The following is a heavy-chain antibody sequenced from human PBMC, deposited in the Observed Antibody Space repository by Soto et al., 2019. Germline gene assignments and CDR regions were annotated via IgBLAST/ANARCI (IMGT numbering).Heavy chain of an antibody. CDR3: ARDRGEWLVNWFDP. V-gene: IGHV3-30-3*01. CDR1: GFTFSSPA. CDR2: ISYDGSNK. J-gene: IGHJ5*02. Sequence: GGSLRLSCAASGFTFSSPALPRVRQAPGKGLEWVAVISYDGSNKYYADSVKGRFTISRDNSKNTLYLQMNSLRAEDTAVYYCARDRGEWLVNWFDPWGQGTLVTVSS. D-gene: IGHD3-3*01.